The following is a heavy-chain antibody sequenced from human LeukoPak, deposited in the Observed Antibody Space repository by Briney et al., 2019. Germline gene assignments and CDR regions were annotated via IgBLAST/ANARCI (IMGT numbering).Heavy chain of an antibody. CDR3: ARGPPYYDFWRGSPWFDP. D-gene: IGHD3-3*01. CDR1: GFTFSSYS. V-gene: IGHV3-48*01. Sequence: PGGSLRLSCAASGFTFSSYSMNWVRQAPGKGLEWVSYISSSSSTIYYADSVKGRFTISRDNAKNSLYLQMNSLRAEDTAVYYCARGPPYYDFWRGSPWFDPWGQGTLVTVSS. CDR2: ISSSSSTI. J-gene: IGHJ5*02.